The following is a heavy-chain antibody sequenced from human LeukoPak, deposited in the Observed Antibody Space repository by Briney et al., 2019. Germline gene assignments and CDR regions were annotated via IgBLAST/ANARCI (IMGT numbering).Heavy chain of an antibody. D-gene: IGHD4-17*01. CDR2: INPSSGGT. V-gene: IGHV1-2*02. CDR1: GYTFIAYY. J-gene: IGHJ4*02. Sequence: ASVKVSCRASGYTFIAYYMHWVRQAPGQGLEWMGWINPSSGGTNYAQKFQGRVTMTRDTSISTASMELSRLRSDDTAVYHCARARGTVTTDPYFDYWGQGTLVTVSS. CDR3: ARARGTVTTDPYFDY.